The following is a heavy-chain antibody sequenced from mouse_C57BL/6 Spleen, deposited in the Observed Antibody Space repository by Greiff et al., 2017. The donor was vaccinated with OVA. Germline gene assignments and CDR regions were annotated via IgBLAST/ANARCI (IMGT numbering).Heavy chain of an antibody. J-gene: IGHJ3*01. CDR1: GYTFTEYT. D-gene: IGHD2-5*01. Sequence: LEESGAELVKPGASVKLSCKASGYTFTEYTIHWVKQRSGQGLEWIGWFYPGSGSIKYNEKFKDKATLTADKSSSTVYMELSRLTSEDSAVYFCARHEDRGYSNYEGWFAYWGQGTLVTVSA. CDR2: FYPGSGSI. V-gene: IGHV1-62-2*01. CDR3: ARHEDRGYSNYEGWFAY.